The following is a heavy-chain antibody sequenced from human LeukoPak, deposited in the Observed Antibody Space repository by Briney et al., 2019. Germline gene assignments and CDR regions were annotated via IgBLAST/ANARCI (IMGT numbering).Heavy chain of an antibody. Sequence: PGGSLRLSCAASGFTFSDYFMTWIRQAPGKGLEWVSYISGSGSNKYYADSVRGRFTISRDNAKNSLYLQMNSLRVEGTAVYYCATSQSSVAGILGDWGQGTLVTVSS. J-gene: IGHJ4*02. CDR2: ISGSGSNK. CDR3: ATSQSSVAGILGD. V-gene: IGHV3-11*04. CDR1: GFTFSDYF. D-gene: IGHD6-19*01.